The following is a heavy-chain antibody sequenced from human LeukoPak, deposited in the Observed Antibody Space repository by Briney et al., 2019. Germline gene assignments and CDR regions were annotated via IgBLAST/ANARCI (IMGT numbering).Heavy chain of an antibody. V-gene: IGHV1-2*02. CDR2: IKPNSGGT. CDR1: GYTFTGYY. CDR3: ARVYSSGWQDFDY. J-gene: IGHJ4*02. D-gene: IGHD6-19*01. Sequence: ASVKVSCKASGYTFTGYYMHWVRQAPGQGLEWMGWIKPNSGGTNYAQKFQGRVTMTRDTSISTAYMELSRLRSDDTAVYYCARVYSSGWQDFDYWGQGTLVTVSS.